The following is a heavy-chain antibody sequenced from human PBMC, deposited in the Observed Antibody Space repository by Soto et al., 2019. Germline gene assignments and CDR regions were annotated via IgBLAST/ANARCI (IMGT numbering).Heavy chain of an antibody. J-gene: IGHJ4*02. V-gene: IGHV3-9*02. CDR3: VKDMKWGGMTTIHYFDS. Sequence: DVQLVESGGGLAQPGRSLRLSCVASGFIADDYAMHWVRQAPGKGLEWVSGISSNSATINYADSVKGRFTISRDNAKNSLFLQMNSLRPEDTAFYYCVKDMKWGGMTTIHYFDSWGQGTLVTVSS. CDR2: ISSNSATI. D-gene: IGHD4-17*01. CDR1: GFIADDYA.